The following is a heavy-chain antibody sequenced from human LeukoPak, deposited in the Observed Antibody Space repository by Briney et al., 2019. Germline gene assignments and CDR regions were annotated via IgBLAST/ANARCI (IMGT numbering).Heavy chain of an antibody. CDR2: ISYDGSNK. J-gene: IGHJ4*02. CDR3: ARAQRDY. Sequence: GRSLRLSCAASGFTFSSYAMHWGRQAPGKGLEWVAVISYDGSNKYYADSVKGRFTISRDNSKNTLYLQMNSLRAEDTAVYYCARAQRDYWGQGTLVTVSS. V-gene: IGHV3-30-3*01. CDR1: GFTFSSYA. D-gene: IGHD5-24*01.